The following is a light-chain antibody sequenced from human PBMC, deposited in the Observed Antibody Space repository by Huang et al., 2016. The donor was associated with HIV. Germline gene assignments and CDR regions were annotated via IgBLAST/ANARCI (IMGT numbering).Light chain of an antibody. V-gene: IGKV4-1*01. CDR2: WAA. CDR1: QTILHDSNSRND. J-gene: IGKJ3*01. Sequence: DIVMTQSPDSLAVSLGERATINCKSSQTILHDSNSRNDLAWYQQKPGQPPKLLIHWAAIRKSGAPDRFIGSGSGTDFTLTISSLQAEDVAVYYCQQYYSSPFTFGPGTNVDI. CDR3: QQYYSSPFT.